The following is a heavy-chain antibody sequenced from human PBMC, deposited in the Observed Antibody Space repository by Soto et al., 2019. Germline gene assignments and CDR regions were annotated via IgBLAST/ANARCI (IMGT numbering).Heavy chain of an antibody. Sequence: GGSLRLSCAASGFTFSSYAMHWVRQAPGKGLEWVAVISYDGSNKYYADSVKGRFTISRDNSKNTLYLQMNSLRAEDTAVYYCASTSGWYRAFDIWGQGTMVTVSS. CDR1: GFTFSSYA. V-gene: IGHV3-30-3*01. D-gene: IGHD6-19*01. J-gene: IGHJ3*02. CDR2: ISYDGSNK. CDR3: ASTSGWYRAFDI.